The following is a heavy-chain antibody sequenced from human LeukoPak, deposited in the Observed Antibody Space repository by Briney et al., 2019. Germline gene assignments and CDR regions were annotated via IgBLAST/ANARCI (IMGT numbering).Heavy chain of an antibody. J-gene: IGHJ4*02. CDR2: IFYTGST. V-gene: IGHV4-59*11. Sequence: SETLSLTCSVSGGSISSHYWSWIRQPPGKGLEWIGYIFYTGSTNYNPSLKSRVTISVDTSKNQFSLKLSSVTAADTAVYYCARGLYSSGWWIYFDYWGQGTLVTVSS. CDR3: ARGLYSSGWWIYFDY. D-gene: IGHD6-19*01. CDR1: GGSISSHY.